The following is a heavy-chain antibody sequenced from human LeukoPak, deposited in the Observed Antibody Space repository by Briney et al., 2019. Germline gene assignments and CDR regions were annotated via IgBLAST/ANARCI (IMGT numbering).Heavy chain of an antibody. CDR3: ARDPGEYSGSYYRFGYYYYMDV. V-gene: IGHV1-46*01. CDR1: GYTFTSYY. Sequence: ASVKVSCKASGYTFTSYYIHWVRQAPGQGLEWMGIINPSGGSTSYAQKFQGRVTMTRDTSTSTAYMELRSLRSDDTAVYYCARDPGEYSGSYYRFGYYYYMDVWGKGTTVTVSS. CDR2: INPSGGST. J-gene: IGHJ6*03. D-gene: IGHD1-26*01.